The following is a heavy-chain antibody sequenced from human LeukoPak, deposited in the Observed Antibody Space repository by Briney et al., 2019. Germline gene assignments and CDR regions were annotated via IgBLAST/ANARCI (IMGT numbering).Heavy chain of an antibody. CDR1: GYTFTGYY. V-gene: IGHV1-8*02. J-gene: IGHJ4*02. D-gene: IGHD3-10*01. CDR2: MNPNSGNT. CDR3: ARGPSFRNTMVRGVSFF. Sequence: RASVKVSCKASGYTFTGYYMHWVRQAPGQGLEWMGWMNPNSGNTGYAQKFQGRVTMTRNTSISTAYMELSSLRSEDTAVYYCARGPSFRNTMVRGVSFFWGQGTLVTVSS.